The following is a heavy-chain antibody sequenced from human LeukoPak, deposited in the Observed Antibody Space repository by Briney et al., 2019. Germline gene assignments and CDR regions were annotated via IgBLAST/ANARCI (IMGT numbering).Heavy chain of an antibody. CDR2: IIPILGIA. D-gene: IGHD3-10*01. J-gene: IGHJ4*02. CDR3: ARVSRIYGSGKGPFNYYFDY. Sequence: SVKVSCKASGYTFTSYGISWVRQAPGQGPEWMGRIIPILGIANYAQKFQGRVTITADKSTSTAYMELSSLRSEDTAVYYCARVSRIYGSGKGPFNYYFDYWGQGTLVTVSS. V-gene: IGHV1-69*04. CDR1: GYTFTSYG.